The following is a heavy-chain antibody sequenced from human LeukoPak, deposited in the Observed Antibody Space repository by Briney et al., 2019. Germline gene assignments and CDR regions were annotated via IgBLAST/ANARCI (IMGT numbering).Heavy chain of an antibody. CDR1: GYTFTGYY. Sequence: ASVKVSCKASGYTFTGYYMHWVRQAPGQGLEWMGWINPNSGGTNYAQKFQGRATMTTDTSTSTAYMELRSLRFDDTAVYFCARDFAWGSGGAPIDDNWLDPWGQGTLVTVSS. D-gene: IGHD7-27*01. CDR2: INPNSGGT. CDR3: ARDFAWGSGGAPIDDNWLDP. J-gene: IGHJ5*02. V-gene: IGHV1-2*02.